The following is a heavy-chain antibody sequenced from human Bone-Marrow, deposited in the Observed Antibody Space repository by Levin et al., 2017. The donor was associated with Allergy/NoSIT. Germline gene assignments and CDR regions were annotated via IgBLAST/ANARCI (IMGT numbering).Heavy chain of an antibody. CDR2: IYISGST. CDR3: ARYYDSSGSYPGGLDV. Sequence: PGGSLRLSCTAPGFSVSSNYMSWLRQAPGKGLEWVSVIYISGSTYYADSVKDRFTISKDNSKNTLYLQMNSLTAEDTAVYYCARYYDSSGSYPGGLDVWGQGTTVTVSS. J-gene: IGHJ6*02. V-gene: IGHV3-66*01. CDR1: GFSVSSNY. D-gene: IGHD3-22*01.